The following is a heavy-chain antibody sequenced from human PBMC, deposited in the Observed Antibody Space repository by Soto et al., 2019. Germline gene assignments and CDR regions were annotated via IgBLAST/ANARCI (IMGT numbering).Heavy chain of an antibody. CDR3: ARDHGDTAMVLAYYYYYGMDV. V-gene: IGHV3-21*01. D-gene: IGHD5-18*01. CDR1: GFTFSSYS. J-gene: IGHJ6*02. CDR2: ISSSSSYI. Sequence: GGSLRLSCAASGFTFSSYSMNWVRQAPVKGLEWVSSISSSSSYIYYADSVKGRFTISRDNAKNSLYLQMNSLRAEDTAVYYCARDHGDTAMVLAYYYYYGMDVWGQGTTVTVSS.